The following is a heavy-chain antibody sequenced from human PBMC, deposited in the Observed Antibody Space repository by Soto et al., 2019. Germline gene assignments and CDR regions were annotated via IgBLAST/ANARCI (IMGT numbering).Heavy chain of an antibody. V-gene: IGHV4-31*03. D-gene: IGHD3-22*01. CDR1: GGSISSGGYY. CDR3: ARRGSDSSGYYRHQYFQH. CDR2: IYYSGST. Sequence: QVQLQESGPGLVKPSQTLSLTCTVSGGSISSGGYYWSWIRQHPGKGLEWIGYIYYSGSTYYNPSLKSRVTISVDTSKNQFSLKLSSVTAADTAVYYCARRGSDSSGYYRHQYFQHWGQGTLVTVSS. J-gene: IGHJ1*01.